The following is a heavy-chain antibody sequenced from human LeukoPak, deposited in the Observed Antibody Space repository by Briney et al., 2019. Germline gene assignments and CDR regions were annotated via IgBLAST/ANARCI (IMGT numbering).Heavy chain of an antibody. CDR2: ISYDGSNK. V-gene: IGHV3-30*04. D-gene: IGHD2-2*02. Sequence: GWSLRLSCAASGFTFSNYAMSWLRHAPGKGLGWGAVISYDGSNKYYADSAKGRFTISRDNSKNTLYLQMNSLRAEDTAVYYCTRAIDTSFEYWGQGTMVNVSS. CDR3: TRAIDTSFEY. CDR1: GFTFSNYA. J-gene: IGHJ4*02.